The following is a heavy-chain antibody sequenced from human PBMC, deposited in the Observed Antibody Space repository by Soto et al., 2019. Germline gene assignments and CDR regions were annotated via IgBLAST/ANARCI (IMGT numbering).Heavy chain of an antibody. CDR2: INHSGST. V-gene: IGHV4-34*01. D-gene: IGHD2-2*01. Sequence: INQPAGKGLEWIGEINHSGSTNYNPSLKSRVTISVDTSKNQFSLKLSSVTAADTAVYYCARGWDYYCSSTSCPNIPYYYYYMDVWGNGTTVT. CDR3: ARGWDYYCSSTSCPNIPYYYYYMDV. J-gene: IGHJ6*03.